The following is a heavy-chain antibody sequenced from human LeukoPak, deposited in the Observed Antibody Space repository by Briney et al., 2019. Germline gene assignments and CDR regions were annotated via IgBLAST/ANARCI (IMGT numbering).Heavy chain of an antibody. J-gene: IGHJ5*02. CDR3: ACTYYYDSSGLNWFDP. CDR1: GGSISSSSYY. CDR2: IYYSGST. Sequence: SETLSLTCTVSGGSISSSSYYWGWIRQPPGKGLECIGSIYYSGSTYYNPSLKSRVTISVDTSKNQFSLKLSSVTAADTAVYYCACTYYYDSSGLNWFDPWGQGTLVTVSS. D-gene: IGHD3-22*01. V-gene: IGHV4-39*01.